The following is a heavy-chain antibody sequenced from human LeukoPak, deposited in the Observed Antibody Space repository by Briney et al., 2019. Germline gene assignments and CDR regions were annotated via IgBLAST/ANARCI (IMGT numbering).Heavy chain of an antibody. CDR3: ARDRGQLWLDY. Sequence: SETLSLTCTVSGGSISSYYWSWIRQPPGKGLEWIGYIYYSGSTNYNPSLKSRVTISVDTSKNQFSLKLSSVTAADTAVYYCARDRGQLWLDYWGQGTLVTVPS. CDR1: GGSISSYY. V-gene: IGHV4-59*01. D-gene: IGHD5-18*01. J-gene: IGHJ4*02. CDR2: IYYSGST.